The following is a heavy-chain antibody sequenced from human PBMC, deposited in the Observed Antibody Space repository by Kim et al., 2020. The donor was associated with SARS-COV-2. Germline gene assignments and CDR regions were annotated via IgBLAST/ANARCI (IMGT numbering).Heavy chain of an antibody. V-gene: IGHV4-59*13. Sequence: SETLSLVCTVSGGSINGYYWTWIRQPPGKGLEWVGYINYSGGTNASPSLKSRVTISVDKPKNEVSLNLRSMTAADTAKYYCVGGYNFDYWGHGTVVTVSS. CDR1: GGSINGYY. CDR2: INYSGGT. CDR3: VGGYNFDY. J-gene: IGHJ4*01. D-gene: IGHD5-12*01.